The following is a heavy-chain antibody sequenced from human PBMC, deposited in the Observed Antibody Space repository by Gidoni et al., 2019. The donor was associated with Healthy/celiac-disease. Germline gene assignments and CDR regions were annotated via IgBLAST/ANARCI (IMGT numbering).Heavy chain of an antibody. CDR1: GFTSSNAW. V-gene: IGHV3-15*01. J-gene: IGHJ4*02. CDR3: TPSLDIVVVPAAIRADY. Sequence: EVQLVESGGGLVKPGGSLRLSCAASGFTSSNAWMRWVRQAQGKGLEWVGRIKSKTDGGTTDYAAPVKGRFTISRDDSKNTLYLQMNSLKTEDTAVYYCTPSLDIVVVPAAIRADYWGQGTLVTVSS. D-gene: IGHD2-2*02. CDR2: IKSKTDGGTT.